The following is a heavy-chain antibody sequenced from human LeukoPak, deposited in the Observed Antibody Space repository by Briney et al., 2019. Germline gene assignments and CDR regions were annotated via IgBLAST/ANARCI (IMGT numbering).Heavy chain of an antibody. CDR2: ITNSGTT. Sequence: SETLSLTRNVSGESIRSHYWSWTRHSPAKGLEWIGYITNSGTTKLNPSLKSRVNISRDTSKNQISLRLSSVTAADTAVYYCARDSGTTGEVKFDPWGHGILVTVSS. V-gene: IGHV4-59*11. D-gene: IGHD3-10*01. CDR1: GESIRSHY. J-gene: IGHJ5*02. CDR3: ARDSGTTGEVKFDP.